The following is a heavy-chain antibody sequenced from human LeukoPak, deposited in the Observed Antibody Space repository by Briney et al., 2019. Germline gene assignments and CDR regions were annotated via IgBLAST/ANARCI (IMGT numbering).Heavy chain of an antibody. Sequence: VASVKVSCKASGYTFTSYDINWVRQATGQGLEWMRWMNPNSGNTGYAQKFQGRVTMTRNTSISTAYMELSSLRSEDTAVYYCASSNRYDILTGYFSNNWFDPWGQGTLVTVSS. J-gene: IGHJ5*02. CDR3: ASSNRYDILTGYFSNNWFDP. D-gene: IGHD3-9*01. V-gene: IGHV1-8*01. CDR1: GYTFTSYD. CDR2: MNPNSGNT.